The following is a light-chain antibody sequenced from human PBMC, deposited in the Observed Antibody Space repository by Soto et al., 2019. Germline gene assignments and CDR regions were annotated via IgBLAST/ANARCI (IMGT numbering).Light chain of an antibody. CDR3: RQYNHWPS. CDR1: RSVAYF. V-gene: IGKV1-39*01. Sequence: DIQLTQSPASLSASIGDRVTITCRASRSVAYFLNWYQHKPGKAPELLIYAASTLETGVPSRFSGTYSGTDFTLTISNLQSEDFAIYYCRQYNHWPSFGQGTKVEIK. CDR2: AAS. J-gene: IGKJ2*01.